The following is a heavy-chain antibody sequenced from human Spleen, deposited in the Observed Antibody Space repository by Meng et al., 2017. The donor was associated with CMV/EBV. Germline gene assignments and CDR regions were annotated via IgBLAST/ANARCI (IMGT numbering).Heavy chain of an antibody. Sequence: KVSGYIFSNYYIHWVQQAPGKGLEGMGLVDPKHGAAGEAVYSEKFQGRVTITADTSTDTTYMELSSLTSDDTAVYYCATPYYYGSFDPWGQGTLVTVSS. CDR2: VDPKHGAAGEA. D-gene: IGHD3-10*01. CDR1: GYIFSNYY. CDR3: ATPYYYGSFDP. V-gene: IGHV1-69-2*01. J-gene: IGHJ5*02.